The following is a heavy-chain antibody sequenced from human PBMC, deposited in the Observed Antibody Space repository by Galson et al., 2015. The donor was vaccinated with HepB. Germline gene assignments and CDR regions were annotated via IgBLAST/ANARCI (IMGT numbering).Heavy chain of an antibody. CDR2: IWYDGSNK. J-gene: IGHJ4*02. D-gene: IGHD4-17*01. V-gene: IGHV3-33*08. CDR1: GFTFSSYG. CDR3: ARTRTVTTGSFDY. Sequence: SLRLSCAASGFTFSSYGMHWVRQAPGKGLEWVAVIWYDGSNKYYADSVKGRFTISRDNSKNTLYLQMNSLRAEDTAVYYCARTRTVTTGSFDYWGQGTLVTVSS.